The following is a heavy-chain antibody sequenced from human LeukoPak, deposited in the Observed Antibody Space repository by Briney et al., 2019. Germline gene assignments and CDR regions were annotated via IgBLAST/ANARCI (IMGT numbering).Heavy chain of an antibody. D-gene: IGHD6-19*01. Sequence: SETLSLTCAVYGGSFSGYYWSWIRQPPGRGLEWIGEISHDGSTNYNSSLKSRVTISVDTSKNQFSLKLTSVTAADTAVYYCCGSGWFAGPFGYWGQGALVTVSS. J-gene: IGHJ4*02. CDR2: ISHDGST. CDR3: CGSGWFAGPFGY. V-gene: IGHV4-34*03. CDR1: GGSFSGYY.